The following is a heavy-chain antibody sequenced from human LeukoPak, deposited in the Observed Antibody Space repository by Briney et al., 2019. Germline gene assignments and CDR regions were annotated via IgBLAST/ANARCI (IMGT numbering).Heavy chain of an antibody. D-gene: IGHD3-9*01. CDR2: ISSSSSYI. J-gene: IGHJ4*02. CDR3: AALRYPPD. CDR1: GFTFSNFA. Sequence: GGSLRLSCAASGFTFSNFAMNWVRQTPGKGLEWVSAISSSSSYIYYADSVKGRFTISRDNAKNSLYLQMNSLRAEDTAVYYCAALRYPPDWGQGTLVTVSS. V-gene: IGHV3-21*01.